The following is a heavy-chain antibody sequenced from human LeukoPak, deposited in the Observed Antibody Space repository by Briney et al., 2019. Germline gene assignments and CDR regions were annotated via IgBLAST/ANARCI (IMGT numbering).Heavy chain of an antibody. CDR2: ISDNGGST. V-gene: IGHV3-23*01. CDR3: AKGVAARGYHFDY. J-gene: IGHJ4*02. Sequence: GGSLRLSCAASGFTFSNYAMSWVRQAPGKGMEWVSAISDNGGSTYYADSVKGRFTISRDNSKNTLYLQMNSLRAEDTAVYYCAKGVAARGYHFDYWGQGTLVTVSS. CDR1: GFTFSNYA. D-gene: IGHD2-15*01.